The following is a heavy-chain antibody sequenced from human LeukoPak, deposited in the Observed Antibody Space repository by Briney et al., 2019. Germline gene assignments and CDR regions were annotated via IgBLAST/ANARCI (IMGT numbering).Heavy chain of an antibody. Sequence: PSETLSLTCAVYGGSFSGYYWSWIRQPPGKGLEWIGEINHSGNTNYNPSLKSRVTISVDTSKNQFSLKLSSVTAADTAVYYCASRDGWSGSYHGFVPWGQGTLVTVSS. CDR3: ASRDGWSGSYHGFVP. J-gene: IGHJ5*02. V-gene: IGHV4-34*01. D-gene: IGHD1-26*01. CDR1: GGSFSGYY. CDR2: INHSGNT.